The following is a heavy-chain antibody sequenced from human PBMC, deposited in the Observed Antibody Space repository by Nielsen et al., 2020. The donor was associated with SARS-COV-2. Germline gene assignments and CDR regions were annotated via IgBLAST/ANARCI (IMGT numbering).Heavy chain of an antibody. J-gene: IGHJ3*02. CDR1: GGSISSYY. V-gene: IGHV4-59*12. Sequence: SETLSLTCTVSGGSISSYYWSWIRQPPGKGLEWIGYIYHSGSTYYNPSLKSRVTISVDTSKNQFSLKLSSVTAADTAVYYCARGHYDFWSGYYRAFDIWGQGTMVTVSS. D-gene: IGHD3-3*01. CDR2: IYHSGST. CDR3: ARGHYDFWSGYYRAFDI.